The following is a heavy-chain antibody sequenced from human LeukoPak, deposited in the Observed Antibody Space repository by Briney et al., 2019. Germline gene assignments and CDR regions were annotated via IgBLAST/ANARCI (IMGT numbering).Heavy chain of an antibody. D-gene: IGHD6-13*01. CDR2: INPSGGST. Sequence: ASVKVSCKASGYTFTGYYMHWVRQAPGQGLEWMGIINPSGGSTSYAQKFQGRVTMTRDTSTSTVYMELSSLRSEDTAVYYCARVGVTPGIAAAGNLYFDYWGQGTLVTVSS. V-gene: IGHV1-46*01. J-gene: IGHJ4*02. CDR3: ARVGVTPGIAAAGNLYFDY. CDR1: GYTFTGYY.